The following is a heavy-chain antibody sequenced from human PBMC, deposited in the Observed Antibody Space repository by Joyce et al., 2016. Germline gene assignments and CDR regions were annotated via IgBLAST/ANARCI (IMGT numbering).Heavy chain of an antibody. CDR1: GYSFTSYG. CDR2: ISDYHGDT. D-gene: IGHD6-6*01. J-gene: IGHJ6*02. CDR3: ARNGYISSSARYRQGTRFDGMDG. V-gene: IGHV1-18*01. Sequence: QVQLVPSGTDVKKPGASVKVSCRASGYSFTSYGISWGRQAPGQGLEWMGWISDYHGDTNDAQKLQGRVISTTETSTRTAYLEVKNLRPDDTDVYYCARNGYISSSARYRQGTRFDGMDGWGQGSTVIVSS.